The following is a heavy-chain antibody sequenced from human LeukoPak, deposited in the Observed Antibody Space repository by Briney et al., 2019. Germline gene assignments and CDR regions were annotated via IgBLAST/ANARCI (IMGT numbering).Heavy chain of an antibody. J-gene: IGHJ4*02. CDR2: IIPIFGIA. CDR1: GGTFSSYA. CDR3: ARGYVSGPEVG. V-gene: IGHV1-69*04. Sequence: ASVKVSCKASGGTFSSYAISWVRQAPGQGLEWMGRIIPIFGIANYAQKFQGRVTITADKSTGTAYMELSSLRSEDTAVYYCARGYVSGPEVGWGQGTLVTVSS. D-gene: IGHD2-15*01.